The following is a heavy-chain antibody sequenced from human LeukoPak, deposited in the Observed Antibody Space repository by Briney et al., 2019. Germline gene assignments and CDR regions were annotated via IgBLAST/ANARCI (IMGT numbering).Heavy chain of an antibody. Sequence: GGSLRLSCAASGFTLSNYWTHWVRQAPGKGLEWVAFIRYDGSKKNYAGSVKGRFTISRDNSKNTLYLQMNSLRAEDTAVYYCAKDSNYYGSGSYLGYWGQGTLVTVSS. CDR2: IRYDGSKK. CDR1: GFTLSNYW. D-gene: IGHD3-10*01. J-gene: IGHJ4*02. CDR3: AKDSNYYGSGSYLGY. V-gene: IGHV3-30*02.